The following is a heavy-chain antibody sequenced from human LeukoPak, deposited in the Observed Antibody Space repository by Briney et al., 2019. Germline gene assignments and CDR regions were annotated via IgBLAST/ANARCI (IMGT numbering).Heavy chain of an antibody. D-gene: IGHD2-8*01. CDR2: INHSGST. Sequence: PSETLSLTCAVYGGSFSGYYWGWIRQPPGKGLEWIGEINHSGSTNYNPSLKSRVTISVDTSKNQFSLKLSSVTAADTAVYYCARTRYCTNGVCRASWFDPWGQGTLVTVSS. CDR3: ARTRYCTNGVCRASWFDP. J-gene: IGHJ5*02. V-gene: IGHV4-34*01. CDR1: GGSFSGYY.